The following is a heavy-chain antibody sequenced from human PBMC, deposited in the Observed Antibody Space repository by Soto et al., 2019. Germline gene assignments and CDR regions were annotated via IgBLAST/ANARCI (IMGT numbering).Heavy chain of an antibody. CDR3: AKDSGCVNNACAYDP. J-gene: IGHJ5*02. D-gene: IGHD1-20*01. V-gene: IGHV3-21*01. Sequence: EVQLVQSGGNLVKPGGSLRLTCAASGFIFSDYTMNWVRQAPGKGLEWVSSISRGSDYIFYADSVKGRFTISRDNARNSLYLQMSSLRAEDTAVYYCAKDSGCVNNACAYDPWGQGTLVTVSS. CDR1: GFIFSDYT. CDR2: ISRGSDYI.